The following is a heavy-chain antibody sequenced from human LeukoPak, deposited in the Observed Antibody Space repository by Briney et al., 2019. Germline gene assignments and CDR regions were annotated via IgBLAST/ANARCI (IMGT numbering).Heavy chain of an antibody. Sequence: RGSLRLSCAASGFTFSSYAMHWVRQAPGKGLEWVAVISYDGSNKYYADSVKGRFTISRDNSKNTLYLQMNSLRAEDTAVYYCAGSTVTTIADGAFDIWGQGTMVTVSS. D-gene: IGHD4-4*01. CDR3: AGSTVTTIADGAFDI. J-gene: IGHJ3*02. V-gene: IGHV3-30-3*01. CDR1: GFTFSSYA. CDR2: ISYDGSNK.